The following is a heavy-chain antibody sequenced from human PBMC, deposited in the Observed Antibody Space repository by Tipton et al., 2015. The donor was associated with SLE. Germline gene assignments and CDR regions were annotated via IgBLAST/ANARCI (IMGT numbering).Heavy chain of an antibody. V-gene: IGHV4-38-2*02. CDR3: ARQPAAAGIYYGMDV. Sequence: TLSLTCTVSGHSISSGYYWGWIRQPPGKGLEWIGSIYHSGSTYYNPSLKSRVTISVDTSKNQFSLKLSSVTAADTAVYYCARQPAAAGIYYGMDVWGQGTTVTVSS. D-gene: IGHD6-13*01. J-gene: IGHJ6*02. CDR1: GHSISSGYY. CDR2: IYHSGST.